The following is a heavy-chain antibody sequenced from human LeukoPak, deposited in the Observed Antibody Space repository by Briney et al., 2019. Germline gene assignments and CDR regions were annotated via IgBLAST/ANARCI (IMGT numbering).Heavy chain of an antibody. CDR3: ARGSSGGMISAQLFAY. Sequence: GGSLRLSCAASRFTFSIYSMNWVRQAPGEGRGWVSYISSSSSTIYYTDSGKGRFTISRDNAKNSMYLQMNSLRAEDTGVYYCARGSSGGMISAQLFAYWGQGTLVTVSS. J-gene: IGHJ4*02. D-gene: IGHD2-15*01. CDR1: RFTFSIYS. V-gene: IGHV3-48*04. CDR2: ISSSSSTI.